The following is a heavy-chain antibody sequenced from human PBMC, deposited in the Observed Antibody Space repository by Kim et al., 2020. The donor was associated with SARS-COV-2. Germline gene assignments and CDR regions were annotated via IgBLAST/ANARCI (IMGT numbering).Heavy chain of an antibody. CDR2: ISYDGSNK. CDR3: AKGYYDSSGPLDY. Sequence: GGSLRLSCAASGFTFSSYGMHWVRQAPGKGLEWVAVISYDGSNKYYADSVKGRFTISRDNSKNTLYLQMNSLRAEDTAVYYCAKGYYDSSGPLDYWGQG. J-gene: IGHJ4*02. D-gene: IGHD3-22*01. CDR1: GFTFSSYG. V-gene: IGHV3-30*18.